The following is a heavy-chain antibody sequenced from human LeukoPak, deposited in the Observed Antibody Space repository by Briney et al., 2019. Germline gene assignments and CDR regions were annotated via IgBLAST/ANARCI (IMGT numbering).Heavy chain of an antibody. V-gene: IGHV4-34*01. J-gene: IGHJ3*02. CDR3: ARAPTIFGVADAFDI. CDR2: INHSGST. D-gene: IGHD3-3*01. CDR1: GGSFSGYY. Sequence: SETLSLTCAVYGGSFSGYYWSWIRQPPGRGLEWIGEINHSGSTNYNPSLKSRVTISVDTSKNQFSLKLSPVTAADTAVYYCARAPTIFGVADAFDIWGQGTMVTVSS.